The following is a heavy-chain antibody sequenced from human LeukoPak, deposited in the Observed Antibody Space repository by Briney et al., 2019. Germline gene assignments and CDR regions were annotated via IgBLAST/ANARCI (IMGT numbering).Heavy chain of an antibody. CDR1: GFTFDDYA. CDR3: AKGESSGWLGDY. CDR2: ISWNSGSI. Sequence: PGRSLRLSCAASGFTFDDYAMHWVRQAPGKGLEWVSGISWNSGSIGYADSVKGRFTISRDNAKNSLYLQMNSLRAEDMALYYCAKGESSGWLGDYWGQGTLVTVSS. J-gene: IGHJ4*02. V-gene: IGHV3-9*03. D-gene: IGHD6-19*01.